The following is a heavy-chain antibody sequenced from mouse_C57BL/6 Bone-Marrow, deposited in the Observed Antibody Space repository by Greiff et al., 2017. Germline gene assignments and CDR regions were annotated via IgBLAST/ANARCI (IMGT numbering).Heavy chain of an antibody. CDR1: GYTFTSYG. V-gene: IGHV1-81*01. D-gene: IGHD1-1*01. Sequence: QVQLQQSGAELARPGASVKLSCKASGYTFTSYGISWVKQRTGQGLEWIGEIYPRSGNTYYNEKFKGKATLTADKSSSTAYMGLRSLTSEDSAVYFCARKGTTGPFDYWGQGTTLTVSS. J-gene: IGHJ2*01. CDR2: IYPRSGNT. CDR3: ARKGTTGPFDY.